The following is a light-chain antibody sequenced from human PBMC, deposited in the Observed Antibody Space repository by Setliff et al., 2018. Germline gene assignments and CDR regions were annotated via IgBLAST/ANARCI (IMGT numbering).Light chain of an antibody. CDR1: SSDVGSYGL. J-gene: IGLJ1*01. CDR2: AVS. CDR3: NAYTSGSTYV. Sequence: QSALTQPASVSGSPGQSITIPCSGTSSDVGSYGLVSWYQQHPGKAPKLIIYAVSDRPSGVSNRFSGSKSGNTASLTISGLQTEDEADYYCNAYTSGSTYVFGTGTKVTVL. V-gene: IGLV2-14*03.